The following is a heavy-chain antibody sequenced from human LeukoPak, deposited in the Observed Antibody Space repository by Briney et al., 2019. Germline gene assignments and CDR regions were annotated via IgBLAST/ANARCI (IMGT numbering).Heavy chain of an antibody. CDR2: ISWNSGSI. Sequence: PGGPLRLSCAASGFTFDDYAMHWVRQAPGKGLEWVSGISWNSGSIGYADSVKGRFTISRDNAKNSLYLQMNSLRAEDTALYYCAKDMGEAAAGTSFDYWGQGTLVTVSS. J-gene: IGHJ4*02. D-gene: IGHD6-13*01. CDR1: GFTFDDYA. CDR3: AKDMGEAAAGTSFDY. V-gene: IGHV3-9*01.